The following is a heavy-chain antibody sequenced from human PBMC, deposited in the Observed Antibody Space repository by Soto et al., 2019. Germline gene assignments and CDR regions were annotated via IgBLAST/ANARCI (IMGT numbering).Heavy chain of an antibody. CDR1: GYTFTSYA. V-gene: IGHV1-18*01. CDR2: ISAYNGNT. CDR3: ARDQSYGGAFDY. Sequence: ASVKVSCKSSGYTFTSYAISWVRQAPGQGLEWMGWISAYNGNTKYAQKLQGRVTMTTDTSTSTVYMELRSLRSDDTAVYYCARDQSYGGAFDYWGQGTLVTVSS. D-gene: IGHD2-21*01. J-gene: IGHJ4*02.